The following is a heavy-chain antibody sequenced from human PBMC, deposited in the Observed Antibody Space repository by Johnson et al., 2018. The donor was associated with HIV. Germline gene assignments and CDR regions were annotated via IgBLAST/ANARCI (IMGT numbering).Heavy chain of an antibody. CDR1: GFTFITYA. Sequence: VQLVESGGGLVQPGGSLRLSCAASGFTFITYAMSWVRQAPGKGLEWVSAISGSGGSTYYADSVKGRFTISRDNSKNTLYLQMNSLRTEDTAVYYCARVRGGTGHGAFDIWGQGTMVTVSS. CDR3: ARVRGGTGHGAFDI. V-gene: IGHV3-23*04. J-gene: IGHJ3*02. CDR2: ISGSGGST.